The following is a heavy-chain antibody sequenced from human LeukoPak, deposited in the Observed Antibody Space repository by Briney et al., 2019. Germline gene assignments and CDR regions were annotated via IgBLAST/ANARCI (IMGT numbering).Heavy chain of an antibody. D-gene: IGHD6-6*01. V-gene: IGHV1-24*01. CDR1: GYTFTSYY. CDR3: ATASTAARRVGNWFDP. J-gene: IGHJ5*02. Sequence: ASVKVSCKASGYTFTSYYMHWVRQAPGKGLEWMGGFDPEDGETIYAQKFQGRVTMTEDTSTDTAYMELSSLRSEDTAVYYCATASTAARRVGNWFDPWGQGTLVTVSS. CDR2: FDPEDGET.